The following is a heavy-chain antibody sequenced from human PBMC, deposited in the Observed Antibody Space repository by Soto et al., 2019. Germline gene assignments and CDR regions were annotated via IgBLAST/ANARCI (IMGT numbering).Heavy chain of an antibody. CDR1: GGSISPYY. V-gene: IGHV4-59*01. CDR2: IYYTGST. CDR3: VSVGGYYGDYPNFDY. J-gene: IGHJ4*02. D-gene: IGHD4-17*01. Sequence: ASETLSLTCTISGGSISPYYWSWIRQPPGKELEWIGYIYYTGSTKYNPSLKSRGTISIGTSQNHFSLRLSSVTAADTAVYYCVSVGGYYGDYPNFDYWGQGVQVTVSS.